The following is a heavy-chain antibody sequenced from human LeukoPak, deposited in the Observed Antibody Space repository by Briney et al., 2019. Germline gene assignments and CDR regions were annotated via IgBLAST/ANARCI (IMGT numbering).Heavy chain of an antibody. CDR1: GGSISSYY. J-gene: IGHJ4*02. D-gene: IGHD3-22*01. CDR2: IYTSGST. Sequence: SETLSLTCTVSGGSISSYYWSWIWQPAGKGLEWIGRIYTSGSTNYNPSLKSRVTISVDTSKNQFSLKLSSVTAADTAVYYCARGLYYYDSSGYYYPLDYWGQGTLVTVSS. CDR3: ARGLYYYDSSGYYYPLDY. V-gene: IGHV4-4*07.